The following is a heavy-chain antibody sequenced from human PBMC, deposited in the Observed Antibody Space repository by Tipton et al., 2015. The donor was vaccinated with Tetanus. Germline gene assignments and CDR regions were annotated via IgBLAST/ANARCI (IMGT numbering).Heavy chain of an antibody. J-gene: IGHJ4*02. D-gene: IGHD3-22*01. CDR1: GGSISRFY. CDR3: ARFSYDSGGFYSYFDY. CDR2: AYYSGSA. V-gene: IGHV4-59*01. Sequence: TLSLTCTISGGSISRFYWGWIRQPPGKALEWIGHAYYSGSANYNPSLKSRITISVDTPSDQFSLRLTSVTAADTAIYYCARFSYDSGGFYSYFDYWGRGTLVAVSS.